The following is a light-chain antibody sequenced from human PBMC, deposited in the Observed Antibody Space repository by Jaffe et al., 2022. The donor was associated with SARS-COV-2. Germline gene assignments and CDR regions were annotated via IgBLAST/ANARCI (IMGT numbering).Light chain of an antibody. Sequence: QSVLTQPPSAPGTPGQRVTISCSGGDSNIGRNFVYWYQHLPGAAPKLVIYRTDQWPSGVADRFSGSKSDTSASLAISGLRSEDEARYYCAAWDDSLSAWVFGGGTQVTV. CDR1: DSNIGRNF. CDR2: RTD. V-gene: IGLV1-47*01. J-gene: IGLJ3*02. CDR3: AAWDDSLSAWV.